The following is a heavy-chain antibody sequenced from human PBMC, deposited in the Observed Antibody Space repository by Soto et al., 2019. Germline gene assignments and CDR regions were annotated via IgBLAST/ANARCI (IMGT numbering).Heavy chain of an antibody. J-gene: IGHJ6*03. CDR1: GGTFSSYA. CDR2: IIPIFGTA. Sequence: QVQLVQSGAEVKKPGSSVKVSCKASGGTFSSYAISWVRQAPGQGLEWMGVIIPIFGTANYAQKFQGRVTITADESTSTAYMELSSLRSEDTAVYYCARSAGVLRYCSGGSCYYMDVWGQGTTVTVSS. V-gene: IGHV1-69*01. D-gene: IGHD2-15*01. CDR3: ARSAGVLRYCSGGSCYYMDV.